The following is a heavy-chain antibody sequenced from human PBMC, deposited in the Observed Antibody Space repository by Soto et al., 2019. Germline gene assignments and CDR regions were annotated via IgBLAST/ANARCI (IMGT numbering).Heavy chain of an antibody. CDR2: ISYDGSNK. D-gene: IGHD2-15*01. CDR3: AKEAGYCSGGSCYYLLRVHYGMVV. V-gene: IGHV3-30*18. CDR1: GFTFSSYG. Sequence: GGSLSLSCAASGFTFSSYGMHWVRQAPGKGLEWVAVISYDGSNKYYADSVKGRFTISRDNSKNTLYLQMNSLRAEDTAVYYCAKEAGYCSGGSCYYLLRVHYGMVVLGQGTTVTVSS. J-gene: IGHJ6*02.